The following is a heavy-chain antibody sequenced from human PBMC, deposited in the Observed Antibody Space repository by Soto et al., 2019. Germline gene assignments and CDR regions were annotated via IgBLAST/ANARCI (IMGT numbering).Heavy chain of an antibody. CDR1: GVSVSSGSYY. D-gene: IGHD3-3*01. J-gene: IGHJ5*02. CDR2: IYYSGST. CDR3: ARVVYDFWSGTISWFDP. V-gene: IGHV4-61*01. Sequence: TLSLTCTVSGVSVSSGSYYWSWIRQPPGKGLEWIGYIYYSGSTNYNPSLKSRVTISVDTSKNQFSLKLSSVTAADTAVYYCARVVYDFWSGTISWFDPWGQGTLVTVSS.